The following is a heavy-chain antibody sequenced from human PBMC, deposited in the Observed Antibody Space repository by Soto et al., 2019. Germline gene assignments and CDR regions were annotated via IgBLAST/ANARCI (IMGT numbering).Heavy chain of an antibody. CDR1: GFSLSTSGVG. J-gene: IGHJ6*02. CDR2: IYWDDDK. V-gene: IGHV2-5*02. CDR3: ARSYSSDYSHGMDV. D-gene: IGHD6-25*01. Sequence: QITLKESGPTLVKPTQTLTLTCTFSGFSLSTSGVGVGWIRQPPGKALEWLALIYWDDDKRYSPSLKSRLTSTQDTSKNQVVLILTNMDPVDTATYYCARSYSSDYSHGMDVWGQGTTVTVSS.